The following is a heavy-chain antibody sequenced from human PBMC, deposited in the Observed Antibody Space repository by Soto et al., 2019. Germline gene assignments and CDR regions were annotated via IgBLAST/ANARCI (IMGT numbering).Heavy chain of an antibody. CDR3: ARLVYDTRLNYMYFDF. CDR1: GVSISSGNW. V-gene: IGHV4-4*02. CDR2: IFHDGTA. J-gene: IGHJ4*02. Sequence: SETLSLTCAVSGVSISSGNWWTWVRQSPQRGLEYIGEIFHDGTANYYPSFESRVAISVDTSKNQFSLKLTSVTAADTAIYFCARLVYDTRLNYMYFDFWGQGTLVTVSS. D-gene: IGHD3-10*01.